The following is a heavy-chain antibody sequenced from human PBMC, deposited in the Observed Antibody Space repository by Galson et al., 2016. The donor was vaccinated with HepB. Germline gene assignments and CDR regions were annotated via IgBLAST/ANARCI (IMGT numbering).Heavy chain of an antibody. D-gene: IGHD2/OR15-2a*01. CDR3: ARVRCSTFRCQNWFDP. Sequence: CAISGDSVSSNSAAWTWIRQSPLRGLEWLGRTYYRSKWYNDYPVSVRSRITIHPDTSKNQFSLQLNSVTPEDTAVYYCARVRCSTFRCQNWFDPWGQGALVTVSS. V-gene: IGHV6-1*01. CDR1: GDSVSSNSAA. J-gene: IGHJ5*02. CDR2: TYYRSKWYN.